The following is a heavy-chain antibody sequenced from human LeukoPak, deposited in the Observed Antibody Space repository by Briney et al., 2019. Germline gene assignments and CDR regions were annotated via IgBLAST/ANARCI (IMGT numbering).Heavy chain of an antibody. V-gene: IGHV4-38-2*02. CDR3: ARLGYCSGGSCYPVGY. J-gene: IGHJ4*02. CDR1: GYSVSSGFY. CDR2: IYYSGST. D-gene: IGHD2-15*01. Sequence: SETLSLTRTVSGYSVSSGFYWGWIRQPPGKGLEWIGSIYYSGSTYYNPSLKSRVTISVDTSKNQFSLKLSSVTAADTAVYYCARLGYCSGGSCYPVGYWGQGTLVTVSS.